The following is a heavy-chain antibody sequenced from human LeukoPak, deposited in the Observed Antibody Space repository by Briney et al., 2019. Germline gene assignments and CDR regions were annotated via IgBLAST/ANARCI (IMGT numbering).Heavy chain of an antibody. J-gene: IGHJ4*02. CDR3: ARDRGSTVATSGFFDY. D-gene: IGHD4-23*01. CDR2: IWYDGSNK. CDR1: GFTFSKYG. V-gene: IGHV3-33*01. Sequence: GRSLRLSCEASGFTFSKYGVHWARQAPGKGLEWVAVIWYDGSNKYHGDSVKGRFTISRDNSKNTLHLQMDSLRDEDTAVYYCARDRGSTVATSGFFDYWGQGTLVTVSS.